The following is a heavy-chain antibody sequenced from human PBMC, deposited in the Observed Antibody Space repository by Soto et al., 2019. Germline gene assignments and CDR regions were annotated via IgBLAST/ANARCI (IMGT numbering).Heavy chain of an antibody. Sequence: GGSLRLSCAASGFTFSSYSMNWVRQAPGKGLEWVSYISSSSSTIYYADSVKGRFTISRDNAKNSLYLQMNSLRAEDTAVYYCARDTSYYDFWSGYPTCFDYWGQGTLVTVSS. D-gene: IGHD3-3*01. CDR3: ARDTSYYDFWSGYPTCFDY. V-gene: IGHV3-48*01. J-gene: IGHJ4*02. CDR1: GFTFSSYS. CDR2: ISSSSSTI.